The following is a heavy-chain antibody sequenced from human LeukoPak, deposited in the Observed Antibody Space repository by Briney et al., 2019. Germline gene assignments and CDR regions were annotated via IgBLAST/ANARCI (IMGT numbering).Heavy chain of an antibody. Sequence: SETLSLTCTVSGGSISSYYWSWIRQPAGKGLEWIGRIYTSGSTNYNPSLKSRVTISVDTSKNQFSLKLSSVTAADTAVYYCAREEYSSARVDCWGQGTLVTVSS. CDR2: IYTSGST. V-gene: IGHV4-4*07. J-gene: IGHJ4*02. CDR3: AREEYSSARVDC. D-gene: IGHD6-19*01. CDR1: GGSISSYY.